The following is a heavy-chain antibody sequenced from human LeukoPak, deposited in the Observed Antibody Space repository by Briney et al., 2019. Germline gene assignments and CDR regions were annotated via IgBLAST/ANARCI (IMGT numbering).Heavy chain of an antibody. J-gene: IGHJ3*02. CDR1: GYSISSGYY. CDR2: MYHTGST. D-gene: IGHD5-24*01. V-gene: IGHV4-38-2*01. CDR3: ARVRVEMTTNDAFDI. Sequence: SETLSLTCAVSGYSISSGYYWGWIRQPPGKGLEWIGSMYHTGSTYYNPSLKSRVTISVDTSKNQFSLKLSSVTASDTAVYYCARVRVEMTTNDAFDIWGQGTMVTVSS.